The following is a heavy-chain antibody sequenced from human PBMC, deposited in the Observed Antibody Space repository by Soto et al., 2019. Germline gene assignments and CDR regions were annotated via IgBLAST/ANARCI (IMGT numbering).Heavy chain of an antibody. V-gene: IGHV5-51*01. CDR3: ASRSSSSVNSSGWYLAV. CDR1: GYSFTSYW. Sequence: PGESLKISCKGSGYSFTSYWIGWVRQMPGKGLEGMGIIYPGDSDTRYSPSCQGQVTISADKSISTAYLQWRSLKASDTAMYYCASRSSSSVNSSGWYLAVWGQGTLVTVSS. D-gene: IGHD6-19*01. CDR2: IYPGDSDT. J-gene: IGHJ4*02.